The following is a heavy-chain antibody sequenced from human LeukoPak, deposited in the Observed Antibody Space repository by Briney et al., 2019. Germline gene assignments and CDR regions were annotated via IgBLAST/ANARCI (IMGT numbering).Heavy chain of an antibody. CDR1: GYNFSSYG. CDR3: AKESGYCSSTSCYNYYYYMDV. J-gene: IGHJ6*03. V-gene: IGHV3-30*02. D-gene: IGHD2-2*02. CDR2: IRYDGSNK. Sequence: GESLKISCQGSGYNFSSYGMHWVRQAPGKGLEWVAFIRYDGSNKYYADSVKGRFTISRDNSKNTLYLQMNSLRAEDTAVYYCAKESGYCSSTSCYNYYYYMDVWGKGTTVTVSS.